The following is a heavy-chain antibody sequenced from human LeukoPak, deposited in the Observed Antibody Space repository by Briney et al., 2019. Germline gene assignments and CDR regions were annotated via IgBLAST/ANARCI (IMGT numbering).Heavy chain of an antibody. V-gene: IGHV7-4-1*02. CDR2: INTNTGNP. Sequence: GASVKVSCKASGYTFTSYAMNWVRQAPGQGLEWMGWINTNTGNPTYAQGFTGRFVFSLDTSVSTAYLQISSLKAEDTAVYYCARALSQTSYYYDSSGYCYTAPEPSDYWGQGTLVTVSS. J-gene: IGHJ4*02. CDR3: ARALSQTSYYYDSSGYCYTAPEPSDY. D-gene: IGHD3-22*01. CDR1: GYTFTSYA.